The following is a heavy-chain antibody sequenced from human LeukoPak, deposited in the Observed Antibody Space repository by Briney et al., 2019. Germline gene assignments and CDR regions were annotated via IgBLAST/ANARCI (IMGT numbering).Heavy chain of an antibody. CDR1: GFTFSSYS. CDR3: ARGPIWSYSTPYYYYYGMDV. CDR2: IYYSGST. V-gene: IGHV4-39*07. D-gene: IGHD3-10*01. J-gene: IGHJ6*02. Sequence: GSLRLSCAASGFTFSSYSMNWVRQAPGKGLEWIGSIYYSGSTYYNPSLKSRVTISVDTSKNQFSLKLSSVTAADTAVYYCARGPIWSYSTPYYYYYGMDVWGQGTTVTVSS.